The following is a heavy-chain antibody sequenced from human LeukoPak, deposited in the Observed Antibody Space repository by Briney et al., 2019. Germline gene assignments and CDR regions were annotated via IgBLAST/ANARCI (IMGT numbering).Heavy chain of an antibody. CDR1: GYTFTTYW. CDR3: ARRPYYYGMDV. Sequence: PGESLKISCKGSGYTFTTYWIGWVRQMPGKGLEWMAIIYPSDSDTRYSPSFQGQVTISVDKSINTAYLQWSNLRASDTAIYYCARRPYYYGMDVWGQGTAVTVSS. V-gene: IGHV5-51*01. J-gene: IGHJ6*02. CDR2: IYPSDSDT.